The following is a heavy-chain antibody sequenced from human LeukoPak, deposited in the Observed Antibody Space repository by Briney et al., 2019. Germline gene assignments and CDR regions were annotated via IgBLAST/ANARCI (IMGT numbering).Heavy chain of an antibody. D-gene: IGHD6-13*01. J-gene: IGHJ4*02. CDR2: INHSGST. V-gene: IGHV4-38-2*02. CDR3: AARRRQQPFDY. Sequence: SETLSLTCTVSGYSISSGYYWGWIRQPPGKGLEWIGEINHSGSTNFNPSPKSRVTISVDTSKNQFSLKLSSVTAADTAVYYCAARRRQQPFDYWGQGTLVTVSS. CDR1: GYSISSGYY.